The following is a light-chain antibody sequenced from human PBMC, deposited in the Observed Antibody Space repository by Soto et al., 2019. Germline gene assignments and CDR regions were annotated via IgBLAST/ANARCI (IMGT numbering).Light chain of an antibody. V-gene: IGLV2-14*01. CDR1: SSDVGGYDS. CDR2: EVS. Sequence: QSALTQPASVSGSPGQSITISCTGTSSDVGGYDSVSWYQQQPGKAPKLLVYEVSNRPSGVSSRFSGSKSVNTASLTISGLQAEDEADYSCSSYSSTTTLVVFGGGTKLNVL. CDR3: SSYSSTTTLVV. J-gene: IGLJ2*01.